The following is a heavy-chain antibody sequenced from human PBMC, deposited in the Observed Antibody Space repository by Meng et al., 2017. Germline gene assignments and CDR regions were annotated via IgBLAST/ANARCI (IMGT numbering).Heavy chain of an antibody. Sequence: QVPLVQSGAEGKKPGAPWKVAFKAFGYTFTSYGMHWVRQAPGQRLEWMGWINAGNGNTKYSQKFQGRVTITRDTSASTAYMELSSLRSEDTAVYYCARDKLKTFDPWGQGTLVTVSS. CDR2: INAGNGNT. CDR3: ARDKLKTFDP. J-gene: IGHJ5*02. V-gene: IGHV1-3*01. CDR1: GYTFTSYG.